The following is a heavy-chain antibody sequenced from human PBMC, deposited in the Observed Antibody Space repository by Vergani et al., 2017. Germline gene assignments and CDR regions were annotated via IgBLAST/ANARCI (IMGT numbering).Heavy chain of an antibody. CDR1: GFTFSTSA. V-gene: IGHV3-23*01. CDR3: AKPWAAVPGTIDQFRH. CDR2: ISGRGAST. D-gene: IGHD6-19*01. Sequence: EVQLLESGGELVQPGGSLRLSCVGSGFTFSTSAMGWVRQAPGKGLEWVSSISGRGASTYYADSVKGRFTISRDDSKNTLSLQMNSLRADDTAVYYCAKPWAAVPGTIDQFRHWGQGTLVTVAP. J-gene: IGHJ4*02.